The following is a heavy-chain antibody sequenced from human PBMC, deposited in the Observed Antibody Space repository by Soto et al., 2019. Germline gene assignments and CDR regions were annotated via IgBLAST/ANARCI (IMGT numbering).Heavy chain of an antibody. Sequence: GGSLRLSCAASGFTFSSYAMSWVRQAPGKGLEWVSAISGSGGSTYYADFVKGRFTISRDNSKNTLYLQMNSLRAEDTAVYYCATNPPGTTYYYYYMDVWGKGTTVTVSS. D-gene: IGHD1-7*01. CDR3: ATNPPGTTYYYYYMDV. CDR2: ISGSGGST. J-gene: IGHJ6*03. CDR1: GFTFSSYA. V-gene: IGHV3-23*01.